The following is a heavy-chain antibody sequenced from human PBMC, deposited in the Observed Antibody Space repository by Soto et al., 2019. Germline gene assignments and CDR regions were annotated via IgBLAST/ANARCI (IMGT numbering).Heavy chain of an antibody. V-gene: IGHV4-59*01. Sequence: SETLSLTCTVSGGSISSYYWSWIRQPPGNGLEWIGYIYYSGSTNYNPSLKSRVTISVDTSKNQFSLKLSSVTAADTAVYYCARRRVYYDSSGYYGRSGAFDIWGQGTMVTVSS. D-gene: IGHD3-22*01. CDR3: ARRRVYYDSSGYYGRSGAFDI. CDR2: IYYSGST. CDR1: GGSISSYY. J-gene: IGHJ3*02.